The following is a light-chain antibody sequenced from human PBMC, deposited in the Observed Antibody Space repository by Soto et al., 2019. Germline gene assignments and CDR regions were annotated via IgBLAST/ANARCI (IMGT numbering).Light chain of an antibody. CDR2: GAS. V-gene: IGKV3-20*01. J-gene: IGKJ4*01. CDR1: QSVSTNY. CDR3: QQYHNWPPLT. Sequence: EIVLTQSPGTLSLSPGERATLSCRASQSVSTNYLAWYQHKPGQAPRVLIYGASNRAAGIPDRFSGSGSGTDFTLSISRLEPEDFAVYYCQQYHNWPPLTFGGGTKVEIK.